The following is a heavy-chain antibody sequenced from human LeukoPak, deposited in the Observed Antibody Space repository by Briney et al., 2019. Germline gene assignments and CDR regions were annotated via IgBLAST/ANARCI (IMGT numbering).Heavy chain of an antibody. J-gene: IGHJ5*02. CDR1: GVTVSSNY. CDR3: ARDLYYYDSSGYISSWFDP. CDR2: ISYDGSNK. Sequence: PGGSLRLSCAASGVTVSSNYMSWVRQAPGKGLEWVAVISYDGSNKYYADSVKGRFTISRDNSKNTLYLQMNSLRAEDTAVYYCARDLYYYDSSGYISSWFDPWGQGTLVTVSS. V-gene: IGHV3-30-3*01. D-gene: IGHD3-22*01.